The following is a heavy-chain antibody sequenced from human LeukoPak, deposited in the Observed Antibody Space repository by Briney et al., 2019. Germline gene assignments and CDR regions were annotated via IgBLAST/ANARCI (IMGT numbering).Heavy chain of an antibody. J-gene: IGHJ5*02. CDR3: ARDSARYCTNGVCQP. CDR2: INPNSGGT. V-gene: IGHV1-2*06. Sequence: ASVKVSCKAPGYTFTGYYMHWVRQAPGRGLEWMGRINPNSGGTNYAQKFQGRVTMTRDTSISTAYMELSRLRSDDTAVYYCARDSARYCTNGVCQPWGQGTLVTVSS. CDR1: GYTFTGYY. D-gene: IGHD2-8*01.